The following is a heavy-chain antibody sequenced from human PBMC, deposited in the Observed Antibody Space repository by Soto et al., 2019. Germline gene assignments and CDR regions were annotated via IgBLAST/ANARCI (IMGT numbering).Heavy chain of an antibody. J-gene: IGHJ4*02. CDR2: IYWETDK. CDR1: GFSLSSTRMA. CDR3: AHIVVAGLGYYFDY. D-gene: IGHD6-19*01. V-gene: IGHV2-5*02. Sequence: QITLKESGPTLVKPTQTLTLTCTFSGFSLSSTRMAVGWIRQPPGKALEWLALIYWETDKRYSPFLKSRLTSTKDTSKNQVVLTMSNMDPVDTARYYCAHIVVAGLGYYFDYWGQGTLVTVSS.